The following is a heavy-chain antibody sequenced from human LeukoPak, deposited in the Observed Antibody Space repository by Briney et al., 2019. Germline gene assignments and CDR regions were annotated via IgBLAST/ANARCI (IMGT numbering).Heavy chain of an antibody. V-gene: IGHV1-46*01. J-gene: IGHJ6*03. D-gene: IGHD3-10*01. CDR2: INPSGGST. CDR3: ARGPSITMVRGGQWYYYMDV. Sequence: GASVKVSCKASGYTFTSYYMHWVRQAPGQGLEWMGIINPSGGSTSYAQKFQGRVTMTRDTSTNTVYMELSSLRSEDTAVYYCARGPSITMVRGGQWYYYMDVSGKGTTVTISS. CDR1: GYTFTSYY.